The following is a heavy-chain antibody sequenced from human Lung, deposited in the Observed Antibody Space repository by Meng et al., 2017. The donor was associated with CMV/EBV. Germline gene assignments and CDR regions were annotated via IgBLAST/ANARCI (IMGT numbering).Heavy chain of an antibody. D-gene: IGHD3-10*01. CDR1: GGSLSGYY. CDR3: ARGGREETYGPNFDS. J-gene: IGHJ4*02. Sequence: SXAVYGGSLSGYYWSWIRQPPGKGLEWIGEITHSGSTKYNPSLKSRVTISVDTSNNQFSLNVKSVTAADMGVYYCARGGREETYGPNFDSWDQGTLVTVSS. CDR2: ITHSGST. V-gene: IGHV4-34*01.